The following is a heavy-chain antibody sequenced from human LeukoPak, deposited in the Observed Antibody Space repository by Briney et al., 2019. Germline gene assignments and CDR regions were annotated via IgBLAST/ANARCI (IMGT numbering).Heavy chain of an antibody. J-gene: IGHJ4*02. V-gene: IGHV3-20*04. CDR1: GFTFDDYG. Sequence: GGSLRLSCAASGFTFDDYGMSWVRQAPGKGLEWVSGINWNGGSTGYADSVKGRFTISRDNAKNSLYLQMNSQRAEDTALYYCARERGIAAAGTFSDYWGQGTLVTVSS. CDR2: INWNGGST. D-gene: IGHD6-13*01. CDR3: ARERGIAAAGTFSDY.